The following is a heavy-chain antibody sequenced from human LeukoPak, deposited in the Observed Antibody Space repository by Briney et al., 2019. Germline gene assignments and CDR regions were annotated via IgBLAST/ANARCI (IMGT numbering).Heavy chain of an antibody. CDR3: VREYYYNYSGHRALAY. V-gene: IGHV3-30*04. D-gene: IGHD3-22*01. CDR1: GFTFSSYA. Sequence: GGSLRLSCAASGFTFSSYAMSWVRQAPGKGLEWVAVISYDGSNKYYADSVKGRFTISRDNTKNSIYLQMNSLRVEDTALYYCVREYYYNYSGHRALAYWGQGSPVTVSP. CDR2: ISYDGSNK. J-gene: IGHJ4*02.